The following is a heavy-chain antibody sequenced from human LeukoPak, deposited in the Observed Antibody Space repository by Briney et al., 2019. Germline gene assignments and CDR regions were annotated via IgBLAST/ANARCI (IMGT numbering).Heavy chain of an antibody. J-gene: IGHJ4*02. V-gene: IGHV5-51*01. CDR2: NYPGHSDT. CDR1: GYSFSSYW. Sequence: GEPLKIPRKGSGYSFSSYWNGWVRQIPEKGQEWMGINYPGHSDTKYSPSFQGQVTMSADRSINTAYLQWSSLKASDTAIYYCARQSIVAIDYWGQGTLVTVSS. D-gene: IGHD6-6*01. CDR3: ARQSIVAIDY.